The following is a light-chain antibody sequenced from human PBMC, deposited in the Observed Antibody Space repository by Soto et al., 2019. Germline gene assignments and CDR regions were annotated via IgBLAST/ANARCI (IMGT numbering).Light chain of an antibody. Sequence: QSVLTQPASVSGSPGQSITISCTGTSSDVGGYNYVSWYQQHPGKAPQLMIYKVSNRPSGVSNRFSGSKSGNTASLTISGLQAEDEADYYCSSYTSSSTLIFGTGTKLTVL. V-gene: IGLV2-14*01. J-gene: IGLJ1*01. CDR2: KVS. CDR1: SSDVGGYNY. CDR3: SSYTSSSTLI.